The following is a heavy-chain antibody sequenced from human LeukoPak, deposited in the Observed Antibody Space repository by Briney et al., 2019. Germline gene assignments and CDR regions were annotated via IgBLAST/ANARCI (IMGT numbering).Heavy chain of an antibody. CDR2: ISDSSGST. CDR3: AKLPPRVVPAANYYFDS. D-gene: IGHD2-2*01. CDR1: GFTFSSYA. Sequence: GGSLRLSCAASGFTFSSYAMSWVRQAPGKGLEWVSGISDSSGSTYYADSVKGRFTVSRDNSKNTLYLQMNSLRAEDTAVYYCAKLPPRVVPAANYYFDSWAQGTLVTVSS. V-gene: IGHV3-23*01. J-gene: IGHJ4*02.